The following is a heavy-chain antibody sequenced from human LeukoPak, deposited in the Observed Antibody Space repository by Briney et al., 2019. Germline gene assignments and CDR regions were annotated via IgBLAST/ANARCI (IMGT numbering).Heavy chain of an antibody. Sequence: GGSLRLSCAASGFTFSSYGMSWVRQAPGKGLEWVSAISGSGGSTYYADSVKGRFTISRDNSKNTLYLQMNNLRAEDTAIYYCARVVAVTVTGIFDIWGQGTMVTVSS. D-gene: IGHD2-21*02. J-gene: IGHJ3*02. CDR3: ARVVAVTVTGIFDI. CDR1: GFTFSSYG. CDR2: ISGSGGST. V-gene: IGHV3-23*01.